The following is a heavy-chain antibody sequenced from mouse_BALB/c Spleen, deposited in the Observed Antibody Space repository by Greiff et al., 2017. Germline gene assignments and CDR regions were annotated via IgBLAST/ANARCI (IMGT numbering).Heavy chain of an antibody. CDR2: IWTGGGT. CDR3: VRDDITTGDWYFDV. J-gene: IGHJ1*01. Sequence: VQGVESGPGLVAPSQSLSITCTVSGFSLTSYDISWIRQPPGKGLEWLGVIWTGGGTNYNSAFMSRLSISKDNSKSQVFLKMNSLQTDDTAIYYCVRDDITTGDWYFDVWGAGTTVTVSS. D-gene: IGHD1-2*01. V-gene: IGHV2-9-2*01. CDR1: GFSLTSYD.